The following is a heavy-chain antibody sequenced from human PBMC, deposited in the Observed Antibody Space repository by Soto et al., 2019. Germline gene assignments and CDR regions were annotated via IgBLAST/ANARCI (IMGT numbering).Heavy chain of an antibody. D-gene: IGHD6-6*01. J-gene: IGHJ6*02. CDR1: GGTISSYY. V-gene: IGHV4-59*01. Sequence: SETLSLTCTGSGGTISSYYWSWIRQPPGKGLEWIGYIYYSGSTNYNPSLKSRVTISVDTSKNQFSLKLSSVTAADTAVYYCARGEEQLGEYHYGMDVWGQGTTVTVSS. CDR3: ARGEEQLGEYHYGMDV. CDR2: IYYSGST.